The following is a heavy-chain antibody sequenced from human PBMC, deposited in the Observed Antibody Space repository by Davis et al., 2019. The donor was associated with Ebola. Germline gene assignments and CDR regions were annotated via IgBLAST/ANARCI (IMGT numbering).Heavy chain of an antibody. CDR2: ISRSGDST. CDR3: ARDGHDSDGRFDP. Sequence: GESLRLSCAASGFIFSSYEMNWARQAPGKGLEWVSYISRSGDSTHYAESVKGRFTISRDNAKNSLYLQMDSLRVEDTAVYYCARDGHDSDGRFDPWGQGTLVTVSS. V-gene: IGHV3-48*03. D-gene: IGHD2-21*02. J-gene: IGHJ5*02. CDR1: GFIFSSYE.